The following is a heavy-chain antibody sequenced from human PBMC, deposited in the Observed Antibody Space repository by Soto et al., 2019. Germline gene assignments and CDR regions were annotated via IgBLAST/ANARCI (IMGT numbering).Heavy chain of an antibody. V-gene: IGHV3-30-3*01. CDR1: GFTFSSYA. Sequence: QVQLVESGGGVVQPGRSLRLSCAASGFTFSSYAMHWVRQAPGKGLEWVAVISYDGSNKHYADSVKGRFTISRDNSKNTLYLQMNSLRAEDTAVYYCARDRGSSWYGWFDPWGQGTLVTVSS. J-gene: IGHJ5*02. D-gene: IGHD6-13*01. CDR3: ARDRGSSWYGWFDP. CDR2: ISYDGSNK.